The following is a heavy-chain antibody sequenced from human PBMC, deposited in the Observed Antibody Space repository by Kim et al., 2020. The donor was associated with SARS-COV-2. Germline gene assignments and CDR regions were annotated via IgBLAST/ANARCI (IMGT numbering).Heavy chain of an antibody. CDR1: GFTFMNYA. J-gene: IGHJ6*02. CDR3: AKSVGEYYYYYGLDV. V-gene: IGHV3-23*01. Sequence: GGSLRLSCDASGFTFMNYAMTWVRQAPGKGLEWVSAISGSGGSTDYVDSVRGRFTISRDTSKNTVYLQLNSLRAEDTAVYFCAKSVGEYYYYYGLDVWGLGTTVTVSS. CDR2: ISGSGGST. D-gene: IGHD3-10*01.